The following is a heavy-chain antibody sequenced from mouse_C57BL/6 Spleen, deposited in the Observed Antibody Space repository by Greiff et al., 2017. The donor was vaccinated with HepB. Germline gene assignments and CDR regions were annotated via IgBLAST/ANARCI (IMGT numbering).Heavy chain of an antibody. CDR2: IYPRSGNT. V-gene: IGHV1-81*01. Sequence: QVQLQQSGAELVMPGASVKLSCKASGYTFTSYWMHWVKQRPGQGLEWIGEIYPRSGNTYYNEKFKGKATLTADKSSSTAYMELRSLTSEDSAVYFCAREGYGSSPYYFDYWGQGTTLTVSS. D-gene: IGHD1-1*01. CDR3: AREGYGSSPYYFDY. CDR1: GYTFTSYW. J-gene: IGHJ2*01.